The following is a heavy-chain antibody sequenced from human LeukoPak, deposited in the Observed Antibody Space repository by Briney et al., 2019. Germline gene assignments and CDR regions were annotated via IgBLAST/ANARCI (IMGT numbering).Heavy chain of an antibody. Sequence: GGSLRLSCAASGFTFSSYRMSWVRQAQGKGLEWVANIKQDGSEKYYVDSVKGRFTISRDNAKNSLYLQMNSLRAEDTAVYYCARLGDSSGYYDYWGQGTLVTVSS. CDR1: GFTFSSYR. V-gene: IGHV3-7*04. CDR3: ARLGDSSGYYDY. CDR2: IKQDGSEK. D-gene: IGHD3-22*01. J-gene: IGHJ4*02.